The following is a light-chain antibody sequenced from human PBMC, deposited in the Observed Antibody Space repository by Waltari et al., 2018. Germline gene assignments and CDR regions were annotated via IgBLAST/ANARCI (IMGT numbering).Light chain of an antibody. V-gene: IGLV2-23*02. CDR2: DVS. CDR3: CSYAGSSTFVV. Sequence: QSALTQPASVSGSPGQSLTISCTGTSSDVGVYNYVPWYQQHPGKAPKLMIYDVSKRPSGVSNRFSGSKSGNTASLTISGLQAEDEADYYCCSYAGSSTFVVFGGGTKLTVL. J-gene: IGLJ2*01. CDR1: SSDVGVYNY.